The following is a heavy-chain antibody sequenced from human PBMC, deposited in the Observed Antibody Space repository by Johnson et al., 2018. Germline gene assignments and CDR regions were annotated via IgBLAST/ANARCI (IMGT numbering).Heavy chain of an antibody. V-gene: IGHV4-59*01. J-gene: IGHJ3*02. CDR2: IYYSGST. CDR3: ARDRIAAAGPLGGDAFDI. D-gene: IGHD6-13*01. Sequence: QVQLQESGPGLVKPSETLSLTCTVSGGSISSYYWSWIRQPPGKGLEWIGYIYYSGSTNYNPSLKSRVTISVDTSKNHFSLKLSSVTAADTAVYYWARDRIAAAGPLGGDAFDIWGQGTMVTVSS. CDR1: GGSISSYY.